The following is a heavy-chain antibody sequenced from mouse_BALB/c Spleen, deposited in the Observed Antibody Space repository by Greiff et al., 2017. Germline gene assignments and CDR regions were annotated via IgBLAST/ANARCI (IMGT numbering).Heavy chain of an antibody. CDR2: IYPGNGDT. D-gene: IGHD2-3*01. CDR1: GYTFTSYN. Sequence: QPGAELVKPGASVKMSCKASGYTFTSYNMHWVKQTPGQGLEWIGAIYPGNGDTSYNQKFKGKATLTADKSSSTAYMQLSSLTSEDSAVYYCARGIYDGYYYAMDYWGQGTSVTVSS. CDR3: ARGIYDGYYYAMDY. J-gene: IGHJ4*01. V-gene: IGHV1-12*01.